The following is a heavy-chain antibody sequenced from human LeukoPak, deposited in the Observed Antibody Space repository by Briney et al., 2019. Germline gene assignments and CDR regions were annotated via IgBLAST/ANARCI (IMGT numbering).Heavy chain of an antibody. CDR3: AKDFTYGPDH. CDR1: GFTFSSYG. D-gene: IGHD3-10*01. Sequence: GGSLRLSCAASGFTFSSYGMHWVRQAPGKGLEWESFIRYDGNPTYCADSVKGRFTISRDNSKNMVYMQMNSLRVEDTAVYYCAKDFTYGPDHWGQGTLVSVSS. J-gene: IGHJ4*02. CDR2: IRYDGNPT. V-gene: IGHV3-30*02.